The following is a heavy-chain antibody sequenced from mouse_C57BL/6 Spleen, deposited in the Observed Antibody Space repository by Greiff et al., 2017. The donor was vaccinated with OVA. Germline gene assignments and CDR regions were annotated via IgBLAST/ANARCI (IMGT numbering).Heavy chain of an antibody. CDR1: GYTFTSYW. V-gene: IGHV1-55*01. J-gene: IGHJ4*01. D-gene: IGHD1-1*01. CDR3: ARISNYHGSRNYAMDY. CDR2: IYPGSGST. Sequence: VQLQQPGAELVKPGASVKMSCKASGYTFTSYWITWVKQRPGQGLEWIGDIYPGSGSTNYNEKFKSKATLTVDTSSSTAYMQLSSLTSEDSAVYYCARISNYHGSRNYAMDYWGQGTSVTVSS.